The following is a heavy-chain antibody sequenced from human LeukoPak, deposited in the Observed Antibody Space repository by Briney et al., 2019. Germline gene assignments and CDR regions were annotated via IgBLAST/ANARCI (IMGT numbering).Heavy chain of an antibody. Sequence: GESLKSSCKGSGYIFASYWIGWVRQMPGKGLEWMGIIYPGDSDTRYSPSFQGQVTISADKSISTAYLQWSSLKASDTAMYYCASRIAAAGPFDYWGQGTLVTVSS. J-gene: IGHJ4*02. CDR1: GYIFASYW. D-gene: IGHD6-13*01. V-gene: IGHV5-51*01. CDR3: ASRIAAAGPFDY. CDR2: IYPGDSDT.